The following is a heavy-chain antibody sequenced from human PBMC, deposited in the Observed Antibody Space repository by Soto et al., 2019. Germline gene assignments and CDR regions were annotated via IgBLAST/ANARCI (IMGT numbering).Heavy chain of an antibody. CDR2: ISYDGSNK. J-gene: IGHJ5*02. V-gene: IGHV3-30*04. CDR1: GFTFSSYA. Sequence: GGSLRLSCAASGFTFSSYAMHWVRQAPGKGLEWVAVISYDGSNKYYADSVKGRFTIARDNSKNPRYRQMNSLRAEDTAVYYGARAQSSGGYTWCDPWGQGTWVTVSS. D-gene: IGHD6-25*01. CDR3: ARAQSSGGYTWCDP.